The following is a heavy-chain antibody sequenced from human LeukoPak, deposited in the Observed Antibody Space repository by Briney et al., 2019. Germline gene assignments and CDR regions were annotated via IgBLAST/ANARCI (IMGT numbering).Heavy chain of an antibody. CDR1: GFTFSSYW. D-gene: IGHD1-1*01. CDR3: ARAYNSHFDY. V-gene: IGHV3-74*01. Sequence: GGSLRLSCAASGFTFSSYWMLWVRQAPGKGLVCVSRIKSDGSSTSYADSVKGRFTISRDDAKNTLYLQMNSLRAEDTAVYYCARAYNSHFDYWGQGALVTVSS. CDR2: IKSDGSST. J-gene: IGHJ4*02.